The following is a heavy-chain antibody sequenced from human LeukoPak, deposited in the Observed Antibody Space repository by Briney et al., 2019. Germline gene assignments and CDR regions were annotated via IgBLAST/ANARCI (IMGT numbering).Heavy chain of an antibody. CDR2: ISASGGST. J-gene: IGHJ4*02. CDR3: AKDLTVVVTATQGY. CDR1: GFTFSSYA. V-gene: IGHV3-23*01. D-gene: IGHD2-21*02. Sequence: GGSLRLSCAASGFTFSSYAMSWVRQAPGKGLEWVSAISASGGSTYYADSVKGRFTISRDNSKNTLYLQMNSLRAEDTAVYYCAKDLTVVVTATQGYWGQGTLVTVSS.